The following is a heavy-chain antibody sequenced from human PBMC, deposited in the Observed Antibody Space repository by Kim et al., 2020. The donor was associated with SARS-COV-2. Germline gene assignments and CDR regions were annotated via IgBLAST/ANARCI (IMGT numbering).Heavy chain of an antibody. D-gene: IGHD3-3*01. Sequence: GGSLRLSCAASGFTFSSYGMHWVRQAPGKGLEWVAVISYDGSNKYYADSVKGRFTISRDNSKNTLYLQMNSLRAEDTAVYYCAKAHIPPLRFLEWLDYWGQGTLVTVSS. CDR1: GFTFSSYG. CDR2: ISYDGSNK. CDR3: AKAHIPPLRFLEWLDY. J-gene: IGHJ4*02. V-gene: IGHV3-30*18.